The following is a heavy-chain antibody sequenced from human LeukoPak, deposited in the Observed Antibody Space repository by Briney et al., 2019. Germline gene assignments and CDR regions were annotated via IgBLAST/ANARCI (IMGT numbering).Heavy chain of an antibody. CDR3: ARDYYDSSGYYH. Sequence: GGSLRLSXAASGFTFSSYSMDWVRQAPGKGLEWVSSISSSSSYIYYADSVKGRFTISRDNAKNSLYLQMNSLRAEDTAVYYCARDYYDSSGYYHWGQGTLVTVSS. D-gene: IGHD3-22*01. CDR2: ISSSSSYI. J-gene: IGHJ4*02. V-gene: IGHV3-21*01. CDR1: GFTFSSYS.